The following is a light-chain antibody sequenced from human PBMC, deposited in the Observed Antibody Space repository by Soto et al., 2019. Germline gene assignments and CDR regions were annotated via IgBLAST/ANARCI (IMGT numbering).Light chain of an antibody. CDR2: GVT. J-gene: IGLJ1*01. Sequence: ALTQPTSVSWSPGQSITISCTGNHNDIGTYDYVSWYQQHPGRAPRLLIHGVTTRPSGISDRFSASKSGLTASLTISGLQPEDEADYYCSSFTSNRIYVFGPGTKVTVL. CDR1: HNDIGTYDY. CDR3: SSFTSNRIYV. V-gene: IGLV2-14*03.